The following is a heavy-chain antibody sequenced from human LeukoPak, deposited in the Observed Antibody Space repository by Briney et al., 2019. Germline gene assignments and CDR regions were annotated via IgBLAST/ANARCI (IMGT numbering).Heavy chain of an antibody. CDR3: ARGGASPPANWFDP. D-gene: IGHD1-26*01. V-gene: IGHV1-3*03. CDR2: INAGNGDT. J-gene: IGHJ5*02. CDR1: GYTFTSHA. Sequence: GASVKVSCKASGYTFTSHAIHWVRQAPGQRLEWMGWINAGNGDTKYSQEFQGRVTITRDTSASMVYMDLSSLRSEDMAVYYCARGGASPPANWFDPWGQGTLVSASS.